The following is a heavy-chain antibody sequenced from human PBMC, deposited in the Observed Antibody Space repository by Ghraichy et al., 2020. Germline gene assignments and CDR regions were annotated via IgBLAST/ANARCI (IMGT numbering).Heavy chain of an antibody. D-gene: IGHD6-13*01. CDR2: IYYTGTT. CDR3: ARYSASWDFDY. J-gene: IGHJ4*02. V-gene: IGHV4-39*07. CDR1: GGSISTNNYY. Sequence: SETLSLTCSVSGGSISTNNYYWAWIRQPPGKGLQWIGSIYYTGTTFYNPSLESRVTMSVDTSKNQFSLKVRSVTAADTAVYFCARYSASWDFDYWGQGILVTVPS.